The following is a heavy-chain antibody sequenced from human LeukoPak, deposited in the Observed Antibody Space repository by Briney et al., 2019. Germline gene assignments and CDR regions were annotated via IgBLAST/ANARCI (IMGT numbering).Heavy chain of an antibody. D-gene: IGHD1-1*01. CDR3: ARSTLGTMTRLGDY. CDR1: RFIFSSHT. J-gene: IGHJ4*02. V-gene: IGHV3-30-3*01. Sequence: QPGGSLRLSCAASRFIFSSHTMHWVRQAPGKGLEWVALISKDGTNDYYADSVKGRFTISRDNSKNTLYLQMNSLISEDTAVYYCARSTLGTMTRLGDYWGQGTLVTVPS. CDR2: ISKDGTND.